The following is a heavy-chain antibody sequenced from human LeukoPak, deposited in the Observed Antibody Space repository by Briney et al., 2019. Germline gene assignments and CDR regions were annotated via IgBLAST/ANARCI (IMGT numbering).Heavy chain of an antibody. D-gene: IGHD3-16*01. V-gene: IGHV4-4*02. Sequence: SGTLSLTCGVSGDSVSNSNWWTWVRQPPGKGLEWIGEIYHGGSTNYNPSLKSRVTISVDKSKNHFSLKLTSVTAADTAVYFCASRKREYDYVWGHFDYWGQGTLVTVSS. CDR1: GDSVSNSNW. J-gene: IGHJ4*02. CDR3: ASRKREYDYVWGHFDY. CDR2: IYHGGST.